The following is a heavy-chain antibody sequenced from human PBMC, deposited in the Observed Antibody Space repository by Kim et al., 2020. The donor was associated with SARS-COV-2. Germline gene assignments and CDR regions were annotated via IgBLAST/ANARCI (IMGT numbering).Heavy chain of an antibody. V-gene: IGHV4-34*13. D-gene: IGHD3-10*01. J-gene: IGHJ4*02. Sequence: PSLQSRVPISVDTSKNQFSLKLSSVTAADTAVYYCARGQYYYGSGSYGDYWGQGTLVTVSS. CDR3: ARGQYYYGSGSYGDY.